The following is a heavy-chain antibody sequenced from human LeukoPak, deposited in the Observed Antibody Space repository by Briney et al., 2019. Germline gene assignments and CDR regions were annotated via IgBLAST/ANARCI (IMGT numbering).Heavy chain of an antibody. CDR3: AAGRRLGELFFDY. V-gene: IGHV1-69*01. Sequence: SVKVSCKASGGTFSSYAISWVRQAPGQGLDWVGGINPIFNILYYAQNFQGRVTITADESTNTAYLELDSLKHDDTAFYYCAAGRRLGELFFDYWGPGTLVTVSS. D-gene: IGHD3-10*01. CDR1: GGTFSSYA. CDR2: INPIFNIL. J-gene: IGHJ4*02.